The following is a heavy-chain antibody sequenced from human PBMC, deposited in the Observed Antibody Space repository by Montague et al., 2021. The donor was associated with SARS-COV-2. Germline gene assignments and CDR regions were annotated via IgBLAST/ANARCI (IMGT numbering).Heavy chain of an antibody. CDR2: IDWDKDQ. Sequence: PALVKPTQTLTLTCTFSGFSLNTSGLCVSRIRQPPGKALEWLALIDWDKDQYYSTSLKTRLTISKDTSKNQVVLTMTNMDPIDTATYYCARSYGDYRDSYFDYWGQGTLVTVSS. V-gene: IGHV2-70*01. J-gene: IGHJ4*02. D-gene: IGHD4-17*01. CDR3: ARSYGDYRDSYFDY. CDR1: GFSLNTSGLC.